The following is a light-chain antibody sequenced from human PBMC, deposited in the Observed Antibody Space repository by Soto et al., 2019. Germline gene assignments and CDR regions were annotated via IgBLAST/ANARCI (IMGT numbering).Light chain of an antibody. Sequence: IVLTQSPGTLSLSPGERATLSYRASQTVSSNYLAWYQQKAGQAPRLLISGASSRATGIPDRFSGSGSGRDFTLTISRLEPEDFAVYYCQQCGSSPGTFGQGTKLEIK. V-gene: IGKV3-20*01. CDR1: QTVSSNY. J-gene: IGKJ2*01. CDR2: GAS. CDR3: QQCGSSPGT.